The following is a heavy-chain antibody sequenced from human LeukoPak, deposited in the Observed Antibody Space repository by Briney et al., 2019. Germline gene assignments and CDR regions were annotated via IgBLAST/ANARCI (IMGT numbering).Heavy chain of an antibody. D-gene: IGHD1-26*01. CDR3: ARHVGATTGLVNWFDP. Sequence: SETLSLTCTVSGGSISSSSYYWGWIRQPPGKGLEWIGSIYYSGSTYYNPSLKSRVTISVDTSKNQFSLKLSSVTAADTAVYYCARHVGATTGLVNWFDPWGQGTLVTLSS. CDR2: IYYSGST. V-gene: IGHV4-39*07. CDR1: GGSISSSSYY. J-gene: IGHJ5*02.